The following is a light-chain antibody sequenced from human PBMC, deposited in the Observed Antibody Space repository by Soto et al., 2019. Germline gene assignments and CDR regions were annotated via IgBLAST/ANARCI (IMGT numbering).Light chain of an antibody. J-gene: IGKJ2*01. CDR3: QQYYSTPYT. CDR2: WAS. Sequence: DIVMTQSPDSLAVSLGERATINCKSTQSVLYSSNNKNYLAWYQQKPGQPPKVLIYWASTRESGVPDRFSGSGSGTDFTLTSSSLQAEDVAVYYCQQYYSTPYTFGQGTKLEIK. V-gene: IGKV4-1*01. CDR1: QSVLYSSNNKNY.